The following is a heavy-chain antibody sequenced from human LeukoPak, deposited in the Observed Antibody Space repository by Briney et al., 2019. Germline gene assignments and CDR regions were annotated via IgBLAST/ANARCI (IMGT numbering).Heavy chain of an antibody. CDR1: GASFSDTTYY. V-gene: IGHV4-39*01. J-gene: IGHJ3*02. CDR2: IYFSET. CDR3: ASPSKLVLSRGAFDI. Sequence: PSETLSLTCTVFGASFSDTTYYWAWFRQPPGKGLEWIASIYFSETKYNPSLKSRITISGDTSKNQFSLKLTSVTATDTAVYYCASPSKLVLSRGAFDIWGQGTMVSVSA. D-gene: IGHD3-10*01.